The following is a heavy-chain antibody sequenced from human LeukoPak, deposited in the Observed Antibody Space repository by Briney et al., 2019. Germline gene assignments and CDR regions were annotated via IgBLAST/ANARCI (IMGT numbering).Heavy chain of an antibody. J-gene: IGHJ4*02. CDR3: AKSRSDVVDY. CDR2: ISYDGSNK. D-gene: IGHD3-3*01. V-gene: IGHV3-30*18. Sequence: GGSLRLSCAASGFIFSSYGMHWVRQAPGKGLEWVAVISYDGSNKYYADSVKGRFTISRDNSKNTLYLQMNSLRAEDTAVYYCAKSRSDVVDYWGQGTLVTVSS. CDR1: GFIFSSYG.